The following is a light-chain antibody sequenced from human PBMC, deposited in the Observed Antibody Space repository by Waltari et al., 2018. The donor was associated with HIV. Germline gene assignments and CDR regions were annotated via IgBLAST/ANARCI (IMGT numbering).Light chain of an antibody. CDR3: LSADSSGTYV. CDR1: ASPKPY. Sequence: SSELTQPPSVSVSPGQTARITCSGDASPKPYTHWFQQKPGQAPLVVIHKNTDRPSGIPERFAASRSGTTVTLTISGVQTDDEADYYCLSADSSGTYVFGPGTTVTVL. CDR2: KNT. V-gene: IGLV3-25*03. J-gene: IGLJ1*01.